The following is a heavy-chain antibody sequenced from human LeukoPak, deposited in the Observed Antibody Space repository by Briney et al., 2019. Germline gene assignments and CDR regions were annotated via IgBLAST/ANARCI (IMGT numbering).Heavy chain of an antibody. J-gene: IGHJ4*02. CDR1: GFTFDDYA. D-gene: IGHD5-24*01. CDR2: ISWNSGSI. CDR3: AKEGDVEMATIPPCYFDY. V-gene: IGHV3-9*01. Sequence: GGSLRLSCAASGFTFDDYAMHWVRQAPGKGLEWVSGISWNSGSIGYADSVKGRFTISRDNAKNSLYLQMNSLRAEDTALYYCAKEGDVEMATIPPCYFDYWGQGTLVTVSS.